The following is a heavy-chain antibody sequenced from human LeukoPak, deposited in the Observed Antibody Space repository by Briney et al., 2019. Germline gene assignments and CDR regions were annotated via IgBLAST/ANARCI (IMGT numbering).Heavy chain of an antibody. CDR1: GGSISSGDYS. CDR3: ARSLIGYFDL. D-gene: IGHD2/OR15-2a*01. CDR2: IYHSGST. V-gene: IGHV4-30-2*01. Sequence: SETLSLTCAVSGGSISSGDYSWSRIRQPPGKGLEWIGYIYHSGSTYYNPSLKSRVTISVDRSKNQFSLKLSSVTAADTAVYYCARSLIGYFDLWGRGTLVTVSS. J-gene: IGHJ2*01.